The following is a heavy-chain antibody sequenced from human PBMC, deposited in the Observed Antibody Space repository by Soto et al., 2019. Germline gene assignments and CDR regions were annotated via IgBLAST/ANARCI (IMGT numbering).Heavy chain of an antibody. Sequence: RASVKVSCKTYGYTFSSYYMHWVRQAPGQGLEWMGTINPSSGSTNYARKFQGRVTITTDTSSSTVYLDLRSLRSEDTAVYYCARDLIPYYWGQGTLVTVSS. J-gene: IGHJ4*02. CDR3: ARDLIPYY. CDR2: INPSSGST. V-gene: IGHV1-46*03. CDR1: GYTFSSYY. D-gene: IGHD2-2*02.